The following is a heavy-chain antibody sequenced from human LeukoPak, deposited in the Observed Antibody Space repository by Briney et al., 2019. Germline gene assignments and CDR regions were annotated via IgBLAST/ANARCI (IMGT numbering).Heavy chain of an antibody. CDR2: INPKNGGT. Sequence: ASVKVSCKASGYNFAHNIHWVRQAPGQGHEFMGWINPKNGGTKYAQNFQGRVTMTRDTSISTVYMELSSLGSDDTAVYYCVVSIQAAAIPAFDSWGQGTLVTVS. CDR1: GYNFAHN. D-gene: IGHD6-25*01. J-gene: IGHJ4*02. V-gene: IGHV1-2*02. CDR3: VVSIQAAAIPAFDS.